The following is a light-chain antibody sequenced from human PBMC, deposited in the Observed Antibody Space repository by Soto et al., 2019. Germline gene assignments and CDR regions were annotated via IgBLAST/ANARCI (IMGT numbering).Light chain of an antibody. CDR1: QTIGRTY. Sequence: EIVLTQCPDTLSFCPGDAATLSCWASQTIGRTYLAWYQQKPGQAPRLLIFGTSSRATGIPDRFSGSGSGTDFTLSISRLEPEDFAVYYCQQYASSPLLTFGGGTKVDI. CDR2: GTS. V-gene: IGKV3-20*01. CDR3: QQYASSPLLT. J-gene: IGKJ4*01.